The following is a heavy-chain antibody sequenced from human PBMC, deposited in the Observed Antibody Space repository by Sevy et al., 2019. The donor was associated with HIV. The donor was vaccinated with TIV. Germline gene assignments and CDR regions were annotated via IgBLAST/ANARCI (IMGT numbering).Heavy chain of an antibody. CDR2: ISYDGSNK. Sequence: GSLRLSCAASGFTFSSYGMHWVRQAPGKGLEWVAVISYDGSNKYYADSVKGRFTISRDNSKNTLYLQMNSLRAEDTAVYYCAKVGITMVRGVIIPPYFDYWGQGTLVTVSS. V-gene: IGHV3-30*18. CDR1: GFTFSSYG. D-gene: IGHD3-10*01. J-gene: IGHJ4*02. CDR3: AKVGITMVRGVIIPPYFDY.